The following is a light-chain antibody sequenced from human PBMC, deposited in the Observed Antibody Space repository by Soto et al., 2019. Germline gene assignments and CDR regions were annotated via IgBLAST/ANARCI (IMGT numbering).Light chain of an antibody. CDR3: GSYTSGSTRYV. V-gene: IGLV2-14*01. J-gene: IGLJ1*01. CDR2: DVS. CDR1: SSDVGGYNY. Sequence: QSVLTQPASLSGSPGQSITISCTGTSSDVGGYNYVSWYQQHPGKAPKVMIYDVSNRPSGVSNRFSGSKSGNTASLTISGLQAEDEADYYCGSYTSGSTRYVFGTGTKV.